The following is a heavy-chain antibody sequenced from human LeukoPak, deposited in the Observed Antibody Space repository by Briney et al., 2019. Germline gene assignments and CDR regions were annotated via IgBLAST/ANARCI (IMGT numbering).Heavy chain of an antibody. CDR3: ARDDAWGDILTGPHNY. Sequence: QSGGSLRLSCAASGFTFSSYWMSWVRQAPGKGLEWVANIKQDGSEKYYVDSVKGRFTISRDNAKNSLYLQMNSLRAEDTAVYYCARDDAWGDILTGPHNYWGQGTLVTVSS. V-gene: IGHV3-7*01. J-gene: IGHJ4*02. CDR2: IKQDGSEK. D-gene: IGHD3-9*01. CDR1: GFTFSSYW.